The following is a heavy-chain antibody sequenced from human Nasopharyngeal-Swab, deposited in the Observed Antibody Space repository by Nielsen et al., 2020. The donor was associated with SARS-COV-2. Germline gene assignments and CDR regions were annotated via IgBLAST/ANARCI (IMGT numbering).Heavy chain of an antibody. CDR1: GFTFSNAW. CDR2: IKSKTDGGTT. V-gene: IGHV3-15*01. CDR3: TTEAPLWFGESFPGAFDI. D-gene: IGHD3-10*01. J-gene: IGHJ3*02. Sequence: GGSLRLSCAASGFTFSNAWMSWVRQAPGKGLERVGRIKSKTDGGTTDYAAPVKGRFTISRDDSKNTLYLQMNSLKTEDTAVYYCTTEAPLWFGESFPGAFDIWGQGTMVTVSS.